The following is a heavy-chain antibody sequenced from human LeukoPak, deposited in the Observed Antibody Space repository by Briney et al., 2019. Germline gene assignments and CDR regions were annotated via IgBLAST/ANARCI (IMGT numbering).Heavy chain of an antibody. Sequence: SVKVSCKASGGTFSSYAISWVRQAPGQGLEWMGRIIPIFGTANYAQKFQGRVTITTDESTSTAYMELSSLRSEDTAVYYYARDSCSGGSCYRGFDYWGQGTLVTVSS. J-gene: IGHJ4*02. CDR2: IIPIFGTA. CDR3: ARDSCSGGSCYRGFDY. V-gene: IGHV1-69*05. D-gene: IGHD2-15*01. CDR1: GGTFSSYA.